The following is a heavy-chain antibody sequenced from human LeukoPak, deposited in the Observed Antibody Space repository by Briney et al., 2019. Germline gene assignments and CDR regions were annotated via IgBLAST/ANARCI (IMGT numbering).Heavy chain of an antibody. CDR1: GYSISSGYY. Sequence: SETLSLTCAVSGYSISSGYYWGWFRQPPGKGLEWIGCMYHSGSTYYNPSLKSRVTISVDTSNNQFSLKLSSVTAADTAVYYCARQGGSSSPYYYYYMDVWGKGTTVTVSS. CDR3: ARQGGSSSPYYYYYMDV. V-gene: IGHV4-38-2*01. CDR2: MYHSGST. J-gene: IGHJ6*03. D-gene: IGHD6-13*01.